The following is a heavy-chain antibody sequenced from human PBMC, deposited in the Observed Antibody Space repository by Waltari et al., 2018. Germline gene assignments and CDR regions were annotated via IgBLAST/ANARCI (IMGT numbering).Heavy chain of an antibody. CDR1: GFTFSSYS. Sequence: EVQLVESGGGLVQPGGSLRLSCAASGFTFSSYSMNWVRQAPGKGLEWVSYISSSSSTIYYADSVKGRFTISRDNAKNSLYLQMNSLRAEDTAVYYCARGYWCSSTSCYNWFDPWGQGTLVTVSS. D-gene: IGHD2-2*01. J-gene: IGHJ5*02. CDR2: ISSSSSTI. CDR3: ARGYWCSSTSCYNWFDP. V-gene: IGHV3-48*04.